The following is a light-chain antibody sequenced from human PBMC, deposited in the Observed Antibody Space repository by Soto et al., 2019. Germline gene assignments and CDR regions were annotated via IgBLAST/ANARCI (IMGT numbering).Light chain of an antibody. CDR3: SSYTARGTRV. Sequence: QLVLTQFASVSGSPGQSITISCTGTSIDVGAYNYVSWYQQHPDKAPKLLIYEVGNRPSGVSFRFSGSKSGNTASLTISGLQAEDEADYYCSSYTARGTRVFGTGTKVTVL. CDR1: SIDVGAYNY. CDR2: EVG. V-gene: IGLV2-14*01. J-gene: IGLJ1*01.